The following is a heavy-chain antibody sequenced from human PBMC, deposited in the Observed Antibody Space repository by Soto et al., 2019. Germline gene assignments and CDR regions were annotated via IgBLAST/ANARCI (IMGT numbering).Heavy chain of an antibody. CDR2: IYWDDDK. V-gene: IGHV2-5*02. CDR3: AHTVGLVVVTSEDEYFQH. Sequence: SGPTLVNPTQTLTLTCTFSGFSLSTSGVGVGWIRQPPGKALEWLAVIYWDDDKGYSPSLKNRLTITKDTSKNQVVLTMTNMDPVDTATFYCAHTVGLVVVTSEDEYFQHWGQGTQVTVSS. CDR1: GFSLSTSGVG. D-gene: IGHD2-15*01. J-gene: IGHJ1*01.